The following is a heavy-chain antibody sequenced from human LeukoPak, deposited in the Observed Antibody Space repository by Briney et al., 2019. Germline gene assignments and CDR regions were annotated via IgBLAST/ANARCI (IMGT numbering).Heavy chain of an antibody. V-gene: IGHV4-59*11. Sequence: SETLSLTCTVSGGSISSHYWSWIRQPPGKGLEWIGYIYYSGSTNYNPSLKSRVTISVDTSKNQFSLKLSSVTAADTAVYYCARGVYIAAAQYAYWGQGTLVTVSS. CDR3: ARGVYIAAAQYAY. CDR1: GGSISSHY. CDR2: IYYSGST. J-gene: IGHJ4*02. D-gene: IGHD6-13*01.